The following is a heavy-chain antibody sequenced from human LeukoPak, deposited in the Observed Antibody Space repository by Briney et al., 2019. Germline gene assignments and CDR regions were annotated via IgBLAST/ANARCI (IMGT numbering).Heavy chain of an antibody. CDR1: GYTFTGYH. V-gene: IGHV1-2*02. CDR2: INPNSGGT. J-gene: IGHJ4*02. CDR3: ARLHSYGLDY. Sequence: ASVTVSCTASGYTFTGYHMHWVRQAPGQGLEWMGWINPNSGGTNYAQKFQGRVTMTRDTSISTAYMELSRLRSDDTAVYCCARLHSYGLDYWGQGTLVTVSS. D-gene: IGHD5-18*01.